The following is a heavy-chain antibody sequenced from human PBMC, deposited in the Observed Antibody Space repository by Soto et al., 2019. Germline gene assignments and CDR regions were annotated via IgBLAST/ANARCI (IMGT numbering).Heavy chain of an antibody. D-gene: IGHD2-2*01. CDR1: GFTFSSYG. J-gene: IGHJ6*02. Sequence: QVQLVESGGGVVQPGRSLRLSCAASGFTFSSYGMHWVRQAPGKGLEWVAVISYDGSNKYYADSVKGRFTISRDNSKNPLYLQMNSLRAEDTAVYYCAKVKVVPAAMPPGGYYGMDVWGQGTTVTVSS. CDR2: ISYDGSNK. V-gene: IGHV3-30*18. CDR3: AKVKVVPAAMPPGGYYGMDV.